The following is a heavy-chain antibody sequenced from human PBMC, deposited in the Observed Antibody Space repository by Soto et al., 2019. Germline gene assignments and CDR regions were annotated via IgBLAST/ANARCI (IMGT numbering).Heavy chain of an antibody. J-gene: IGHJ4*02. Sequence: QVQLVQSGAEVKKPGASVRVSCKASGYTFSSYHMHWVRQAPGQGLEWMGIINPSSGITSYAQNFKGRVTMTRDTSTNTVYMELSSLTAEDTAVYYCARAGSGWSSFDCWGQGTLVTVSS. CDR3: ARAGSGWSSFDC. V-gene: IGHV1-46*01. CDR1: GYTFSSYH. D-gene: IGHD6-19*01. CDR2: INPSSGIT.